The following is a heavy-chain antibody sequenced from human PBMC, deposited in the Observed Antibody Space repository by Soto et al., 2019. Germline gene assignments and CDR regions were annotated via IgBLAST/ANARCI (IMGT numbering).Heavy chain of an antibody. D-gene: IGHD2-2*01. J-gene: IGHJ4*02. CDR2: IKQDGSEK. Sequence: GSLRLSCAASGFTFSSYWMSWVRQAPGKGLEWVANIKQDGSEKYYVDSVKGRFTISRDNAKNSLYLQMNSLRAEDTAVYYCASAGDIVVVPAAIDYWGQGTLVTVSS. CDR1: GFTFSSYW. CDR3: ASAGDIVVVPAAIDY. V-gene: IGHV3-7*01.